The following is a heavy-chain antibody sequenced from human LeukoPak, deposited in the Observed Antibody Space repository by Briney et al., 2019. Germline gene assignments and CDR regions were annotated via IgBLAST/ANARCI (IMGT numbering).Heavy chain of an antibody. J-gene: IGHJ6*02. CDR1: GYTFTSYY. D-gene: IGHD4-11*01. V-gene: IGHV1-46*01. CDR2: INPSGGST. CDR3: AAPPQSDYIDYYYGMDV. Sequence: GASVKVSCKASGYTFTSYYMHWVRQAPGQGLEWMGIINPSGGSTSYAQKFQGRVTMTRDTSTSTVYMELSSLRSEDTAVYYCAAPPQSDYIDYYYGMDVWGQGTTVTVSS.